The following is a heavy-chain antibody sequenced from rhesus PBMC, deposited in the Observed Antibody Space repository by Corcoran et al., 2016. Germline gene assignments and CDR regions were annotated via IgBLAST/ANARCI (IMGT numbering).Heavy chain of an antibody. CDR2: ISYSGST. Sequence: QVQLQESGPGLVKPSETLSLTCAVSGGSISSSYYYWSWIRQAPGKGLEWIGYISYSGSTSYNPSLKSRVTISRDTSKNQFSLKLSSVTAADTAVYYCARGRIAAAGTNDYWGQGVLVTVSS. CDR3: ARGRIAAAGTNDY. D-gene: IGHD6-31*01. V-gene: IGHV4-122*02. J-gene: IGHJ4*01. CDR1: GGSISSSYYY.